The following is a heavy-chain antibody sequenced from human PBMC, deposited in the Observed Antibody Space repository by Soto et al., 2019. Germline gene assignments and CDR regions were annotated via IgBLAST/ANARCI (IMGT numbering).Heavy chain of an antibody. CDR1: GYTFTSYG. J-gene: IGHJ3*02. V-gene: IGHV1-18*01. Sequence: QVQLVQSGAEVKKPGASVKVSCKASGYTFTSYGISWVRQAPGQGLERMGWISAYNGNTNYAQKLQGRVTMTTDTSTSTAYMELRSLRSDDTAVYYCARVRVTMVRGATDAFDIWGQGTMVTVSS. D-gene: IGHD3-10*01. CDR2: ISAYNGNT. CDR3: ARVRVTMVRGATDAFDI.